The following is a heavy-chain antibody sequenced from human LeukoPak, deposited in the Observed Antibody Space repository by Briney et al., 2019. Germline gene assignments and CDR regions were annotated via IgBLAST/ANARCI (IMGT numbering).Heavy chain of an antibody. V-gene: IGHV1-3*01. CDR1: GYTFTSYA. CDR2: INAGNGNT. J-gene: IGHJ4*02. Sequence: GASVKVSCKASGYTFTSYAMHWVRQAPGQGLEWMGWINAGNGNTKYSQKFQGRVTITRDTSASTAYMELSSLRSEDTAVYYCARDGELRYFDWLSYSCYFDYWGQGTLVTVSS. D-gene: IGHD3-9*01. CDR3: ARDGELRYFDWLSYSCYFDY.